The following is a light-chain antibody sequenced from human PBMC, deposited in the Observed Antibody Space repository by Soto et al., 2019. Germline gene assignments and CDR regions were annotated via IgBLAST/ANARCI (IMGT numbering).Light chain of an antibody. CDR3: QHYNSYSEA. J-gene: IGKJ1*01. V-gene: IGKV3-15*01. Sequence: EIVLTQSPGTLSLSPGERATLSCRASQTVTTDLAWYQQKPGQAPRLVIHGASTRATDFPARFSGSGSGTEFTLTISSLQPDDFATSYCQHYNSYSEAFGQGTKVDIK. CDR2: GAS. CDR1: QTVTTD.